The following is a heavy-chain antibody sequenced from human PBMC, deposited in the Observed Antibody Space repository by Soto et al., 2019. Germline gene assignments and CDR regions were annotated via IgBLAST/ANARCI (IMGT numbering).Heavy chain of an antibody. J-gene: IGHJ5*02. CDR2: IWNDGSHA. CDR1: GFPFRSYG. CDR3: PRDQTDSGGYSAP. Sequence: GGSLRLSCEGSGFPFRSYGIQWVRQAPGKGLEWLGLIWNDGSHAYYADSVKGRFTISRDNSKNTVFLQVSNLRAEDTAVYFCPRDQTDSGGYSAPWRKGTLVTVP. V-gene: IGHV3-33*01. D-gene: IGHD3-22*01.